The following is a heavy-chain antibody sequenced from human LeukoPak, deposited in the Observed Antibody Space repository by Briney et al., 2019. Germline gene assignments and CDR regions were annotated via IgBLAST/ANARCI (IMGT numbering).Heavy chain of an antibody. D-gene: IGHD3-10*01. V-gene: IGHV3-9*01. CDR3: AKEGGAYGSGSYYYFDY. CDR1: GFTFDDYA. J-gene: IGHJ4*02. Sequence: GRSLRLSCAASGFTFDDYAMHWVRQAPGKGLEWVSGISWNSGSVGYADSVKGRFTISRDNAKNSLYLQMNSLRAEDTALYYCAKEGGAYGSGSYYYFDYWGQGTLVTVSS. CDR2: ISWNSGSV.